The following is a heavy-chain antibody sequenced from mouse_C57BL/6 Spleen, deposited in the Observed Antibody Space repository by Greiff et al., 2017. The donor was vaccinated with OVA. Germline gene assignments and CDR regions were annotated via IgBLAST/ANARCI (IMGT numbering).Heavy chain of an antibody. D-gene: IGHD4-1*01. V-gene: IGHV1-74*01. Sequence: QVQLQQPGAELVKPGASVKLSCKASGYTFTSYWMHWVKQRPGQGLEWIGRIHPSDSDTNYNQKFKGKATLTVDKSSSTAYMQLSSLTAEDSAVYYCAMGLRGLTGRYWGKGTTLTVAS. CDR2: IHPSDSDT. CDR1: GYTFTSYW. CDR3: AMGLRGLTGRY. J-gene: IGHJ2*01.